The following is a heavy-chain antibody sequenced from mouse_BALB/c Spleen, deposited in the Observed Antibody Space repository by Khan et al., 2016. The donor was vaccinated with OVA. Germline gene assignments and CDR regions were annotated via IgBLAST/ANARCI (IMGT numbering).Heavy chain of an antibody. V-gene: IGHV3-8*02. CDR1: GDSITSGF. Sequence: VQLKESGPSLVKPSQTLSLTCSVTGDSITSGFWNWIRKFPGNKFEYLGYITYSGNIYYNPSLKSRISITRATSKSQYYLQLNSVTTEDTATYYCARYYGSWAMDYWGQGTSVTVSS. CDR2: ITYSGNI. J-gene: IGHJ4*01. CDR3: ARYYGSWAMDY. D-gene: IGHD1-1*01.